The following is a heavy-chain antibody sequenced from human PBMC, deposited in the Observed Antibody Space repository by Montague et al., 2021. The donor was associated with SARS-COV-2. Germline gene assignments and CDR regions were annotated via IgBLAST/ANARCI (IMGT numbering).Heavy chain of an antibody. D-gene: IGHD2-21*01. CDR1: GGSIRNYN. Sequence: SETLSLTCAVAGGSIRNYNWCWIRQPPGKGLEWIGYVFYTGSTNYNPSLKSRVTISIDTSKNQISLRVTSVTAADTATYYCASHNADDCGLLDYWGQGTLVTVSS. CDR2: VFYTGST. J-gene: IGHJ4*02. CDR3: ASHNADDCGLLDY. V-gene: IGHV4-59*08.